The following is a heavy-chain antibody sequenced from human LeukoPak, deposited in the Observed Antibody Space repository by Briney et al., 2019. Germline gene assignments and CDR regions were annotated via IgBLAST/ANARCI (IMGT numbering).Heavy chain of an antibody. D-gene: IGHD2/OR15-2a*01. CDR1: GFTVSSNY. CDR2: IYSGGST. J-gene: IGHJ4*02. Sequence: PGGSLRLSCAASGFTVSSNYMSWVRQAPGKGLEGVSVIYSGGSTYYADSVKGRFTISRDNSKNTLFLQMNSLRAEDTAMYYCASAGGRGYYLYFLYWGQGTLVTVSS. CDR3: ASAGGRGYYLYFLY. V-gene: IGHV3-53*01.